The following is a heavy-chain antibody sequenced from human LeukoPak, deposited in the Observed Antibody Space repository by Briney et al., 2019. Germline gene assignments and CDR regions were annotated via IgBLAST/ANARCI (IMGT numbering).Heavy chain of an antibody. Sequence: PGGSLRLSCAASGFTFSSYAMSWVRQAPGKGLEWVSAISGSGGSTYYADSVKGRFTISRDNSKNTLYLQMNSLRAEDTAVYYCAKGFGRITMVRGVSSNYYYYGMDVWGQGTTVTVSS. V-gene: IGHV3-23*01. J-gene: IGHJ6*02. CDR3: AKGFGRITMVRGVSSNYYYYGMDV. CDR1: GFTFSSYA. CDR2: ISGSGGST. D-gene: IGHD3-10*01.